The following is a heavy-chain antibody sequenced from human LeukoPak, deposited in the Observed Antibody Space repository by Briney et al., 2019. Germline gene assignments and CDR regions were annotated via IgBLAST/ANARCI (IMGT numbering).Heavy chain of an antibody. CDR2: IYYSGST. D-gene: IGHD5-12*01. Sequence: PSQALSLTCAVSGGSISSGGYYWSWIRQHPGKGLEWIGYIYYSGSTYYNPSLKSRVTISVDTSKNQFSLKLSSVTAADTAVYYCARYLYSGYDFLDYWGQGTLVTVSS. CDR3: ARYLYSGYDFLDY. J-gene: IGHJ4*02. CDR1: GGSISSGGYY. V-gene: IGHV4-31*11.